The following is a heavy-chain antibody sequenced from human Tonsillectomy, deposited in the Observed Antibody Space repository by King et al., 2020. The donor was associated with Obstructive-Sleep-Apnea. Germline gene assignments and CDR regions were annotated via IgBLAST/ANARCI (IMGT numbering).Heavy chain of an antibody. CDR1: GFTFSSYA. V-gene: IGHV3-23*04. Sequence: VQLVESGGGLVQPGGSLRLSCAASGFTFSSYAMNWVRQAPGKGLEWVSALSGSGRSTYYADSVKGRFTISRDNSKNTLYLQMNSLRGGDTAVYYCAKDRSYGSSGWFDYWGQGTLVTVSS. D-gene: IGHD3-22*01. CDR2: LSGSGRST. J-gene: IGHJ4*02. CDR3: AKDRSYGSSGWFDY.